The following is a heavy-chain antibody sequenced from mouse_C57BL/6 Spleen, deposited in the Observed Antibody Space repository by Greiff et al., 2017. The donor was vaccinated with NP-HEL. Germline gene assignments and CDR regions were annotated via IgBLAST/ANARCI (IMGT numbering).Heavy chain of an antibody. CDR3: ARHDLTTGYLDY. CDR2: ISSGGSYT. CDR1: GFTFSSYG. Sequence: EVMLVESGGDLVKPGGSLKLSCAASGFTFSSYGMSWVRQTPDKRLEWVATISSGGSYTYYPDSVKGRFTISRDNAKNTLYLQMSSLKSEDTAMYYCARHDLTTGYLDYWGQGTTLTVSS. J-gene: IGHJ2*01. V-gene: IGHV5-6*01. D-gene: IGHD1-1*01.